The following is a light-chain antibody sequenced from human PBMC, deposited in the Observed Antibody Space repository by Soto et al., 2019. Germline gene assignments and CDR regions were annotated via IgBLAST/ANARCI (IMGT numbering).Light chain of an antibody. V-gene: IGLV2-14*03. CDR1: SSDVGAYIY. J-gene: IGLJ1*01. Sequence: QSALTQPASVSGSPGQSITISCGGTSSDVGAYIYVSWYQQFPGKAPKLILYEVNNRPSGVSNRFSGSKSDTTASLTISGLQPEDEADYHCSAYSDIDTKVFGTGTKVTVL. CDR3: SAYSDIDTKV. CDR2: EVN.